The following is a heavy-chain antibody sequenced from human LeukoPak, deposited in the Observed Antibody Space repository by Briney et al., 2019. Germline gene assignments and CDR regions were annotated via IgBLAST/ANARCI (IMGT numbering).Heavy chain of an antibody. CDR2: INHNGST. Sequence: SETLSLTCAVYGGSFSGYYWSWIRQPPGKGLEWIGEINHNGSTNYNPSLKSRVTISVDTSKNQFSLKLSSVTAADTAVYYCARGLRGYCSGGSCYPRAYYFDYWGQGTLVTVSS. V-gene: IGHV4-34*01. CDR1: GGSFSGYY. D-gene: IGHD2-15*01. J-gene: IGHJ4*02. CDR3: ARGLRGYCSGGSCYPRAYYFDY.